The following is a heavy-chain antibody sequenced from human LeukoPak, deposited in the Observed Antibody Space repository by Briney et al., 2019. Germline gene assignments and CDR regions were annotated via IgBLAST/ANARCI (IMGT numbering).Heavy chain of an antibody. V-gene: IGHV3-30*04. CDR2: ISYDGSNK. Sequence: GRSLRLSCAASGFTFSSYAMHWVRQAPGKGLEWVAVISYDGSNKYYADSVKGRFTISRDNSKNTLYLQMNSLRAEDTAVYYCARHQYRAARPPQYYYYYYMDVWGKGTTVTVSS. CDR3: ARHQYRAARPPQYYYYYYMDV. J-gene: IGHJ6*03. D-gene: IGHD6-6*01. CDR1: GFTFSSYA.